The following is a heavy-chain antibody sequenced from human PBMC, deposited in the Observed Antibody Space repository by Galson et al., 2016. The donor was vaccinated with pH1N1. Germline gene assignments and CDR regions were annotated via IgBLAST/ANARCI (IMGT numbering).Heavy chain of an antibody. CDR1: GFTFSSCR. CDR3: ARDESGYGDSFPDVFDI. V-gene: IGHV3-30*12. Sequence: SLRLSCAASGFTFSSCRIYWVRQAPGKGLEWVGNILYNGNDKYYADSVKGRFTISRDSSMTTVHLQMISVTVEDTAVYFCARDESGYGDSFPDVFDIWGQGTMVTVSS. D-gene: IGHD4-17*01. J-gene: IGHJ3*02. CDR2: ILYNGNDK.